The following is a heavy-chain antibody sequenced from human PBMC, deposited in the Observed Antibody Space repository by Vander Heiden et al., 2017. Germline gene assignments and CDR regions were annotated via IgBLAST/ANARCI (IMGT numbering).Heavy chain of an antibody. CDR1: GYTFTSYG. D-gene: IGHD4-17*01. CDR3: ARDEWTTVTRLDAFDI. J-gene: IGHJ3*02. V-gene: IGHV1-18*01. CDR2: IIAYNGNT. Sequence: QVQLVRSGAEVKKPGASVKVSCKAAGYTFTSYGISWVRHAPGQGLEWMGWIIAYNGNTNYAQKLQGRVTMTTDTSTSTAYMELRSLRSDDTAVYYCARDEWTTVTRLDAFDIWGQGTMVTVSS.